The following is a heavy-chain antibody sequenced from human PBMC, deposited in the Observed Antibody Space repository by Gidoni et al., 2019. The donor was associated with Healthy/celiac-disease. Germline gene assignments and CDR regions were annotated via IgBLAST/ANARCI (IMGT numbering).Heavy chain of an antibody. CDR1: GGTFSRYA. CDR2: IIPIFSTA. J-gene: IGHJ5*02. D-gene: IGHD1-1*01. Sequence: QVQLVQSGAEVKNPGSSVKVSCQASGGTFSRYAISWVRQAPGQGLEWMGGIIPIFSTANYAQKFQGRVTITADEATSTDYMELSSLRSEDTAVYYCARDLPSGRQRRAHLDTTWGQGTLVTVSS. V-gene: IGHV1-69*01. CDR3: ARDLPSGRQRRAHLDTT.